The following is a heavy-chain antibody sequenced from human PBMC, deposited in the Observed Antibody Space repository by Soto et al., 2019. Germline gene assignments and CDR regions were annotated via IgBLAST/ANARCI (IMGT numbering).Heavy chain of an antibody. CDR2: INHSGST. D-gene: IGHD6-19*01. CDR1: GGSIGDHC. V-gene: IGHV4-34*01. CDR3: ARGVYSSGFDY. J-gene: IGHJ4*02. Sequence: SQMMSVTRSIVGGSIGDHCGRWIRQPPGKGLEWIGEINHSGSTNYNPSLKSRVTISVDTSKNQFSLKLSSVTAADTAVYYCARGVYSSGFDYWGQGTLVTVSS.